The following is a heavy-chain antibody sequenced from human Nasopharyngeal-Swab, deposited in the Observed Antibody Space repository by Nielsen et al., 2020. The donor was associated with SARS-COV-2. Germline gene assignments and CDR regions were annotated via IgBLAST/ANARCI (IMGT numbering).Heavy chain of an antibody. CDR2: ISWNSGSI. V-gene: IGHV3-9*01. D-gene: IGHD6-19*01. Sequence: SCAASGFTFDDYAMHWVRQAPGKGLEWVSGISWNSGSIGYADSVKGRFTISRDNAKNSLYLQMNSLRAEDTALYYCAKVSSGWHDGIPHDAFDIWGQGTMVTVSS. CDR1: GFTFDDYA. CDR3: AKVSSGWHDGIPHDAFDI. J-gene: IGHJ3*02.